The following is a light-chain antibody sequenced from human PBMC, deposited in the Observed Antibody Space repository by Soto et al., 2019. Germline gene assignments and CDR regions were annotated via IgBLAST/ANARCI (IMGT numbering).Light chain of an antibody. CDR1: QSVSSSY. Sequence: EIWLTQSPGTLSLSPGERATLSCRASQSVSSSYLAWYQQKPGQAPRLPIYGASSRSTGIPDRFRGSGSGTDFTLTISRLEPEDCAVYYCQQYGSSPYTVGQGTKLEIK. J-gene: IGKJ2*01. V-gene: IGKV3-20*01. CDR3: QQYGSSPYT. CDR2: GAS.